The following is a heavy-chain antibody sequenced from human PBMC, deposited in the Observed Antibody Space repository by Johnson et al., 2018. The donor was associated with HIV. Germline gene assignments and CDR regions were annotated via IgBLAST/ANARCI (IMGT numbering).Heavy chain of an antibody. V-gene: IGHV3-9*01. Sequence: EVQLVESGGGVVQPGRYLRLSCAASGFTFSSYGMHWVRQAPGKGLEWVSGISWNSGNIDYADSVKGRFTISRDNAKNSLYLQMSSLRVEDTALYYCARGTIYYDSSGYQGGNAFDIWGQGTVVTVSS. D-gene: IGHD3-22*01. CDR3: ARGTIYYDSSGYQGGNAFDI. CDR2: ISWNSGNI. J-gene: IGHJ3*02. CDR1: GFTFSSYG.